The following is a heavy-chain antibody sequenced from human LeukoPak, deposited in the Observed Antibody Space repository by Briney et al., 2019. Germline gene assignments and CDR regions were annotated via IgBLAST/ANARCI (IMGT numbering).Heavy chain of an antibody. CDR2: IYYNANT. Sequence: SETLSLTCTVSGGSISSSIYYWGWIRQPPGKGLEWIGSIYYNANTYYNPSLKSRITISVDTSKNQFSLRLSSVTAADTAVYYCARTFGYYFDYWGQGTLVTVSS. CDR3: ARTFGYYFDY. J-gene: IGHJ4*02. V-gene: IGHV4-39*07. D-gene: IGHD3-10*01. CDR1: GGSISSSIYY.